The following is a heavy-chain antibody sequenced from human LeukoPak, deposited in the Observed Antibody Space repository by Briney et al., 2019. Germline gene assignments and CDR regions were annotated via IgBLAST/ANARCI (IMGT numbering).Heavy chain of an antibody. J-gene: IGHJ4*02. CDR1: GGSICSSSYY. Sequence: SETLSLTCTVSGGSICSSSYYWGWIRQPPGKGLEWIGSIYYSGSTSYNPSLKSRVTISVDTSKNQFSLKLSSVTAADTAVYYCASRSALIAVAGRRTYYFDYWGQGTLVTVSS. CDR2: IYYSGST. CDR3: ASRSALIAVAGRRTYYFDY. V-gene: IGHV4-39*01. D-gene: IGHD6-19*01.